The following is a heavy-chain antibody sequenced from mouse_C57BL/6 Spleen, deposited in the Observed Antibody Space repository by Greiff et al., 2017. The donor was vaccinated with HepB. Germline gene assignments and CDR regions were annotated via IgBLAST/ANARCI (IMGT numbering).Heavy chain of an antibody. CDR2: INPNNGGT. J-gene: IGHJ1*03. Sequence: VQLQQSGPELVKPGASVKISCKASGYTFTDYYMNWVKQSHGKSLEWIGDINPNNGGTSYNQKFKGKATLTVDKSSSTAYMELRSLTSEDSAVYYCAPYYDYDDWYFDVWGTGTTVTVSS. V-gene: IGHV1-26*01. D-gene: IGHD2-4*01. CDR3: APYYDYDDWYFDV. CDR1: GYTFTDYY.